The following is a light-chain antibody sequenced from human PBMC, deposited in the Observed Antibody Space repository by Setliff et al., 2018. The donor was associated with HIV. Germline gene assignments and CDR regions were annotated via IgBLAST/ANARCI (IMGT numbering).Light chain of an antibody. CDR2: NVN. Sequence: QSALTQPASVSGSPGQTITISCTGTSNDIGGYNYVSWYQQHPGEAPKLIIYNVNNRPSGVSSRFSGSKSGNTASLSTSELRAEDETDYYCTSYTGGNTRVFGTGTKV. J-gene: IGLJ1*01. V-gene: IGLV2-14*03. CDR1: SNDIGGYNY. CDR3: TSYTGGNTRV.